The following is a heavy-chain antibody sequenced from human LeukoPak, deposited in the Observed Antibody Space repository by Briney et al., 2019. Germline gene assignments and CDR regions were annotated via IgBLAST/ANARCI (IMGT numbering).Heavy chain of an antibody. D-gene: IGHD2-2*02. CDR2: MYYSGST. CDR1: GGSISSSDSY. Sequence: SESLSLTCTVSGGSISSSDSYWGWIRQPPGKGLEWIGSMYYSGSTYYNPSPKSRVTISVDTSKNQFSLKLNSVTAADTAVYYCARHPPRDCSSSSCYKRWFDPWGQGTLVTVSS. V-gene: IGHV4-39*01. CDR3: ARHPPRDCSSSSCYKRWFDP. J-gene: IGHJ5*02.